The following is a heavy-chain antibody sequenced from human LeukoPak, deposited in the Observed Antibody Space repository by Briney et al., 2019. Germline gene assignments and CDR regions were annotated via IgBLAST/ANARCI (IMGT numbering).Heavy chain of an antibody. Sequence: ASVKFSCKASGYTFTSYGISWVRQAPGQGLEWMGWISAYNGNTNYAQKLQGRVTITTDTSTSTAYMELRSLRSDDTAVYYCARAVAGREYFDYWGQGTLVTVSS. CDR2: ISAYNGNT. D-gene: IGHD6-19*01. V-gene: IGHV1-18*01. CDR3: ARAVAGREYFDY. CDR1: GYTFTSYG. J-gene: IGHJ4*02.